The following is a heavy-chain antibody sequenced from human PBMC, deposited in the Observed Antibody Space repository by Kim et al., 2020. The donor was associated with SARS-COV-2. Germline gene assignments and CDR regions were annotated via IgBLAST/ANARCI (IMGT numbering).Heavy chain of an antibody. CDR2: INHSGST. D-gene: IGHD3-22*01. CDR3: ARGMIDYYDSSGYYYYYYGMDV. Sequence: SETLSLTCAVYGGSFSGYYWSWIRQPPGKGLEWIGEINHSGSTNYNLSLKSRVTISVDTSKNQFSLKLSSVTAADTAVYYCARGMIDYYDSSGYYYYYYGMDVWGQGTTVTVSS. CDR1: GGSFSGYY. J-gene: IGHJ6*02. V-gene: IGHV4-34*01.